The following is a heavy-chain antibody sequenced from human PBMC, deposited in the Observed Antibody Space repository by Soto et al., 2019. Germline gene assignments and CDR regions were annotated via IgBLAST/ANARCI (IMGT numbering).Heavy chain of an antibody. J-gene: IGHJ4*02. V-gene: IGHV3-48*02. CDR3: ARFFGSGFDY. CDR2: ISTSGATR. Sequence: EVQLVESGGGLVQPGGSLRLSCVASGFTFSTDSMNWVRQAPGKGLEWVAHISTSGATRYYADSVKGRFTISRDNTKTSMYLQMDSLRNEDTAVYYCARFFGSGFDYWGQGTLVTVSS. D-gene: IGHD6-19*01. CDR1: GFTFSTDS.